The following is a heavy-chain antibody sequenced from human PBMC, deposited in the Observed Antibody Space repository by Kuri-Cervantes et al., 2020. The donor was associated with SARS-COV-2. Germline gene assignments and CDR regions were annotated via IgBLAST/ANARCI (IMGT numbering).Heavy chain of an antibody. CDR1: GFSFRSYA. CDR3: AKSSGCFTTTSCAWFDP. V-gene: IGHV3-23*01. J-gene: IGHJ5*02. Sequence: GGSLRLSCADSGFSFRSYAMSWVRQAPGKGLEWVSTISGSGGSTYYAGSVTGRSTISRDNSKTTLYLQMNSLRAEDTAVYYCAKSSGCFTTTSCAWFDPWGQGTLVTVSS. D-gene: IGHD2-2*01. CDR2: ISGSGGST.